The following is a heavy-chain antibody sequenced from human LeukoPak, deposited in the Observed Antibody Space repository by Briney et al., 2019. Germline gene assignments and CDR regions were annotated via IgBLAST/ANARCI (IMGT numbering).Heavy chain of an antibody. D-gene: IGHD4-17*01. Sequence: GGSLRLSCAASGFTFSSYAMSWVRQAPGRGLEWVSAISGSGGSTYYADSVKGRFTISRDNSKNTLYLQMNSLRAEDTAVYYCERAHGYGDYAFDYWGQGTLVTVSS. CDR1: GFTFSSYA. V-gene: IGHV3-23*01. CDR2: ISGSGGST. J-gene: IGHJ4*02. CDR3: ERAHGYGDYAFDY.